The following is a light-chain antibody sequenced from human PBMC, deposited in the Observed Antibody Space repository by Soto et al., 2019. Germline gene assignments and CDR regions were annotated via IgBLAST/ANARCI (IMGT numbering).Light chain of an antibody. J-gene: IGKJ1*01. Sequence: EVVLTQSPATLSLSPGERATLSCRASQGIRNYLAWYQQKPGQAPRLLIYDASNRATGIPARFSGSGSGTDFTLTISSLEPEDFAVYSYQQRSNWQAFVQGTK. CDR3: QQRSNWQA. CDR1: QGIRNY. CDR2: DAS. V-gene: IGKV3-11*01.